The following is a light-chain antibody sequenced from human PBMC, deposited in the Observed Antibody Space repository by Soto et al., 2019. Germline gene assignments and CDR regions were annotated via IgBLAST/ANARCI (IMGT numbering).Light chain of an antibody. J-gene: IGKJ3*01. Sequence: DIQMTQSPSSLSASVGDRVTITCRTSQSIRSSLNWYQQKPGKAPNLLIYAASRLQSGVPSRFSGSGSGTDFTLTISSLPPADFATYYCQQSYSTPFTFVPGTKVDIK. CDR3: QQSYSTPFT. V-gene: IGKV1-39*01. CDR1: QSIRSS. CDR2: AAS.